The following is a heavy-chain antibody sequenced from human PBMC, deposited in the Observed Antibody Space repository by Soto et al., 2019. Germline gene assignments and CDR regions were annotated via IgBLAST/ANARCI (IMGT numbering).Heavy chain of an antibody. CDR3: ASVVVTATDYNYYYYGMDV. J-gene: IGHJ6*02. V-gene: IGHV4-30-4*01. CDR1: GGSMSSGDYY. Sequence: PSQTLSLTCTVSGGSMSSGDYYWSWIRQPPGKGLEWIGYIYYSGSTYYNPSLKSRLTISVDTSKKQFSLKLSSVTAADTAVYYCASVVVTATDYNYYYYGMDVWGQGTTVTVPS. CDR2: IYYSGST. D-gene: IGHD2-21*02.